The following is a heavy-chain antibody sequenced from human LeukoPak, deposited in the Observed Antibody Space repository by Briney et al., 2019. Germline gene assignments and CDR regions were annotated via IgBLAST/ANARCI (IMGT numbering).Heavy chain of an antibody. CDR1: GGSMSSYH. CDR3: ARGARAGYNLEPFDY. Sequence: PSETLSLTCTVSGGSMSSYHWSWIRQPPGKGLEWIGYIYYSGSTKYNPSLKSRATISVDTSKNQFSLKLSSVTAADTAVYYCARGARAGYNLEPFDYWGQGTLVTVSS. V-gene: IGHV4-59*08. J-gene: IGHJ4*02. D-gene: IGHD5-24*01. CDR2: IYYSGST.